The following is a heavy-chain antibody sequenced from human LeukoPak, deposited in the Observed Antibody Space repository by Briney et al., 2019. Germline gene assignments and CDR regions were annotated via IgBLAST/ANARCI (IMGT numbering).Heavy chain of an antibody. Sequence: PGGSLRLSCAASGFTFSSYAMHWVRQAPGEGLEWVAVISYDGSNKYYADSVKGRFTISRDNSKNTLYLQMNSLRAEDTAVYYCVRAMHFDYWGQGTLVTVSS. CDR2: ISYDGSNK. CDR3: VRAMHFDY. V-gene: IGHV3-30-3*01. CDR1: GFTFSSYA. J-gene: IGHJ4*02.